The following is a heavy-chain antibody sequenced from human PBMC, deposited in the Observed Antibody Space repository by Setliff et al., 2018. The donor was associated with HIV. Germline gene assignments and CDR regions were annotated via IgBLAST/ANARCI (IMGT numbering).Heavy chain of an antibody. J-gene: IGHJ6*02. CDR1: GYTFSSYA. CDR2: ITGSGGRT. V-gene: IGHV3-23*01. Sequence: GGSLRLSCEASGYTFSSYAVSWVRQVPGKGLEWVSAITGSGGRTHYADSVKGRFTISRDNAKNSLYLQMNSLRAEDTAVYYCARESDCSSARCQAALEWLEWNYYYGMDVWGQGTTVTVSS. CDR3: ARESDCSSARCQAALEWLEWNYYYGMDV. D-gene: IGHD3-3*01.